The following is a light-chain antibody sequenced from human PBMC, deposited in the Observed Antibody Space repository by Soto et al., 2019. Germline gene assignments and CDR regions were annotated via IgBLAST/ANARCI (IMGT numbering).Light chain of an antibody. CDR3: SSYTGSSTLDVV. CDR1: SSDVGGFNY. V-gene: IGLV2-14*01. J-gene: IGLJ2*01. CDR2: EVS. Sequence: QSVLTQPASVSGSPGQSITISCTGTSSDVGGFNYVSWYQQHPGKAPKLMIYEVSYRPSGVSHRFSGSKSGNTASLTISGLQAEDEADYYCSSYTGSSTLDVVFGGGTKLTVL.